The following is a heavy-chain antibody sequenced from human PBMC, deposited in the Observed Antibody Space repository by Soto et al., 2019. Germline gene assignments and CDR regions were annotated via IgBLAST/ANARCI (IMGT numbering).Heavy chain of an antibody. V-gene: IGHV1-46*01. CDR2: INPSGGST. D-gene: IGHD3-10*01. J-gene: IGHJ4*02. CDR1: GYAFTSYS. CDR3: XXXXXXXYYYFDY. Sequence: QVQLVQSGAEVKEPGASVKVSCKASGYAFTSYSIHWVRQAPGQGLEWVGIINPSGGSTSYAQKFQGRVTMTGXTXTXTXXXXXXXXXXXXXXXXXXXXXXXXXYYYFDYWGQGTLVTVSS.